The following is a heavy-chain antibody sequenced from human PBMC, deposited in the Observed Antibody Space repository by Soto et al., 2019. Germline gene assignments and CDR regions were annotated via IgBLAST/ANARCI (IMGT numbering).Heavy chain of an antibody. CDR1: GYSFTSYW. V-gene: IGHV5-51*01. D-gene: IGHD6-6*01. CDR3: ASIMYSSSFNYYYYGMDV. CDR2: IYPGDSDT. Sequence: SLKISCKGSGYSFTSYWIGWVRQMPGKGLEWMGIIYPGDSDTRYSPSFQGQVTISADKSISTAYLQWSSLKASDTAMYYCASIMYSSSFNYYYYGMDVWGQGTTVTVSS. J-gene: IGHJ6*02.